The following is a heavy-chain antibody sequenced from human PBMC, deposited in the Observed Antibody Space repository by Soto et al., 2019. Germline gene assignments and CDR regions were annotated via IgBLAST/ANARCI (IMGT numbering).Heavy chain of an antibody. CDR2: IYYSGST. CDR3: ARTAPEYSGYPASMGYYYYMDV. Sequence: SETLSLTCTVSGGSISSYYWSWIRQPPGKGLEWIGYIYYSGSTNYNPSLKSRVTISVDTSKNQFSLKLSSVTAADTAVYYCARTAPEYSGYPASMGYYYYMDVWGKGTTVTVSS. CDR1: GGSISSYY. D-gene: IGHD5-12*01. J-gene: IGHJ6*03. V-gene: IGHV4-59*08.